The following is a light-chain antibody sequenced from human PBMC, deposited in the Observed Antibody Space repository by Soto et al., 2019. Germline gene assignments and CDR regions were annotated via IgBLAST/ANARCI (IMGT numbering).Light chain of an antibody. CDR2: GAS. CDR3: HQSDDSPWT. J-gene: IGKJ1*01. CDR1: QSPPSNS. V-gene: IGKV3-20*01. Sequence: ESVLMQCPHTVSLSPAERATLSSRTSQSPPSNSLAWHQQKPGQPPRLLFYGASSRATGVPDRFVGSGSGTDFTLTVARLEAEDSAVYFCHQSDDSPWTFGQGTKV.